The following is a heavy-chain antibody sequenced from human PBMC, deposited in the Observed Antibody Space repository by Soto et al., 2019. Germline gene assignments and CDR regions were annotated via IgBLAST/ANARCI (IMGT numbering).Heavy chain of an antibody. CDR2: IYYSGST. D-gene: IGHD1-7*01. J-gene: IGHJ6*02. Sequence: SETLSLTCTVPGGSISSGDYYWSWIRQPPGKGLEWIGYIYYSGSTYYNPSLKSRVTISVDTSKNQFSLKLSSVTAADTAVYYCIGNNWNYSPISGYYYYGMDVWGQGTTVTVSS. CDR1: GGSISSGDYY. CDR3: IGNNWNYSPISGYYYYGMDV. V-gene: IGHV4-30-4*01.